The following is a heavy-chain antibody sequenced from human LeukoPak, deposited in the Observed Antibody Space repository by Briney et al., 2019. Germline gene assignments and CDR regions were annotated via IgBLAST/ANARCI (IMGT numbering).Heavy chain of an antibody. D-gene: IGHD3-10*01. Sequence: ASVEVSCKASGYTSTNSYIHWVRQAPGQGLEWMGISNPSGGSTSYPQKFQGRVTVTRDTSTSTVYMELSSLRSEDTAVYYCARDPYGSGSYYSHFDYWGQGTLVTVSS. CDR2: SNPSGGST. V-gene: IGHV1-46*01. CDR1: GYTSTNSY. J-gene: IGHJ4*02. CDR3: ARDPYGSGSYYSHFDY.